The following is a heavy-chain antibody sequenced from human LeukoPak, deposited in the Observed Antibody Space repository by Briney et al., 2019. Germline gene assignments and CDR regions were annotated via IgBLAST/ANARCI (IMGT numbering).Heavy chain of an antibody. Sequence: SETLSLTCAVSGASVSTYYWSWIRQPPGKGLEWIGYIDYFGRTNYNPSLQSRVTISEDTAKNQFSLQLRSVTAADTAVYYCARLADDWGQGALVTVSS. CDR2: IDYFGRT. CDR1: GASVSTYY. CDR3: ARLADD. V-gene: IGHV4-59*08. J-gene: IGHJ4*02.